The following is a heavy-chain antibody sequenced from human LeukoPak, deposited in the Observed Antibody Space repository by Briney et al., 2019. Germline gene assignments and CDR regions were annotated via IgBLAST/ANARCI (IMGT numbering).Heavy chain of an antibody. CDR3: ARQPSYYYDSSGYLHDAFDI. CDR1: GYSFTSYW. D-gene: IGHD3-22*01. V-gene: IGHV5-51*01. CDR2: IYPGDSDT. J-gene: IGHJ3*02. Sequence: GESLEISCKGSGYSFTSYWIGWVRQMPGKGLEWMGIIYPGDSDTRYSPSFQGQVTISADKSISTAYLQWSSLKASDTAMYYCARQPSYYYDSSGYLHDAFDIWGQGTMVTVSS.